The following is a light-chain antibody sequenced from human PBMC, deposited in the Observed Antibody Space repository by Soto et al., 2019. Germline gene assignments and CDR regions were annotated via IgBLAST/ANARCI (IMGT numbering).Light chain of an antibody. CDR3: QQLNTYPFT. J-gene: IGKJ3*01. V-gene: IGKV1-9*01. Sequence: DIQMTQSPSTLSGSVGDRVTITCRASQGISSSLAWYHQKPGKAPKLLIYAASTLQSGVPSRFSGSGSGTDFTLTISSLQPEDFATYYCQQLNTYPFTFGPGTKVDIK. CDR2: AAS. CDR1: QGISSS.